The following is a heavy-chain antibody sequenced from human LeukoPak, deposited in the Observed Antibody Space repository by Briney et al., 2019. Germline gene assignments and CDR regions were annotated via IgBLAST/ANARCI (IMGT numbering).Heavy chain of an antibody. CDR3: ARLRRETWGLSVDD. CDR2: IYSDGSP. D-gene: IGHD3-10*01. Sequence: QPGGSLRLSCAASGFAVSNNYMSRVRQAPGKGLEWVSVIYSDGSPYYADSVRGRFTISRDNSKNTLYLQMNSLRAEDTAVYYCARLRRETWGLSVDDWGQGTRVTVSS. J-gene: IGHJ4*02. V-gene: IGHV3-66*04. CDR1: GFAVSNNY.